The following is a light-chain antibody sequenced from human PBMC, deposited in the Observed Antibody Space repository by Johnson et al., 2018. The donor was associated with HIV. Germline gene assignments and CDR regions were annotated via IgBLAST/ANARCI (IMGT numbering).Light chain of an antibody. Sequence: QSLLTQPPSVSAALGQKVTVSCAGSSSNIGKNYVSWYQQLPGTAPKVLIYESNKRPSGIPDRFSGSKSDTSATLGITGLQTGDEADYYCGAWDSSLRVYVFGTGTKVTVL. CDR2: ESN. CDR3: GAWDSSLRVYV. V-gene: IGLV1-51*02. J-gene: IGLJ1*01. CDR1: SSNIGKNY.